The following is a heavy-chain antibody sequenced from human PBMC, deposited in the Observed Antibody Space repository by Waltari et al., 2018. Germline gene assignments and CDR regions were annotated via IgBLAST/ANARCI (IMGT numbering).Heavy chain of an antibody. D-gene: IGHD1-7*01. J-gene: IGHJ5*02. CDR2: LDPEDGET. Sequence: QVQLVQSGAEVKKPGASVKVSCKVSGYTLTELSMHWVRQAPGKGLEWMGGLDPEDGETIYAQKFQGRVTMTEDTSTDTAYMELSSLRSEDTAVYYCATFSYYDNWNSYRLDPWGQGTLVTVSS. CDR1: GYTLTELS. V-gene: IGHV1-24*01. CDR3: ATFSYYDNWNSYRLDP.